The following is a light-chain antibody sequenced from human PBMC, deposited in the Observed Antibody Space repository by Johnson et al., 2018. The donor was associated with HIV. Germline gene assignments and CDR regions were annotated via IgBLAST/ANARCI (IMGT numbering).Light chain of an antibody. Sequence: QSVLTQPPSVSAAPGQRVTISCSGSSSNIGSNYVSWYQQLPGTAPKLLIYDNNMRPSGIPDRFSGSKSGTSAALGITGVQTGDDADYYCGTWDSSLSANVFGTGTRVTVL. CDR3: GTWDSSLSANV. CDR2: DNN. V-gene: IGLV1-51*01. J-gene: IGLJ1*01. CDR1: SSNIGSNY.